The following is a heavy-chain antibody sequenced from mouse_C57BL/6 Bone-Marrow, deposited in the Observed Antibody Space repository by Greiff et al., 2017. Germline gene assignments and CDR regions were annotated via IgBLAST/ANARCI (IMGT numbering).Heavy chain of an antibody. CDR1: GFSFNTYA. J-gene: IGHJ1*03. Sequence: DVKLVESGGGLVQPKGSLKLSCAASGFSFNTYAMNWVRQAPGKGLEWVARIRSKSNNYATYYADSVKDRFTISRDDSESMLYLQMNNLKTEDTAMYYCVRGTTVVEDWYFDVWGTGTTVTVSS. CDR2: IRSKSNNYAT. D-gene: IGHD1-1*01. V-gene: IGHV10-1*01. CDR3: VRGTTVVEDWYFDV.